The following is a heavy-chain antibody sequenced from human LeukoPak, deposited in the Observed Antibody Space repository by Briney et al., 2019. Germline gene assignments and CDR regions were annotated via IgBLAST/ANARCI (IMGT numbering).Heavy chain of an antibody. CDR3: AREGGWLLKYAFDI. CDR2: IWYDGSNK. Sequence: GRSLRLSCAASGFTFSSYGMHWVRQAPGKGLEWVAVIWYDGSNKYYADSVKDRFTISRDNSKNTLYLQMNSLRAEDTAVYYCAREGGWLLKYAFDIWGQGTMVTVSS. D-gene: IGHD3-9*01. CDR1: GFTFSSYG. V-gene: IGHV3-33*01. J-gene: IGHJ3*02.